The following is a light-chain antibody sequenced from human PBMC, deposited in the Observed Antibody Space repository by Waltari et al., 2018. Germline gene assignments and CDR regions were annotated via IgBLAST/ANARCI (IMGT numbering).Light chain of an antibody. J-gene: IGKJ1*01. V-gene: IGKV1-39*01. Sequence: DIQMTQSPSSLSASVGDRVTITCRASQSISSYLNWYQQKPGKAPKLLIYAASSLQSGVPSRCSGSGSGTDFTLTIISLQPEDFATYYCQQSYSTLRSFGQGTKVEIK. CDR2: AAS. CDR1: QSISSY. CDR3: QQSYSTLRS.